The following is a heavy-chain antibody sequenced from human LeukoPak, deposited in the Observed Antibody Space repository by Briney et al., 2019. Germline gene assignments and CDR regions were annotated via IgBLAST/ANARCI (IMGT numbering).Heavy chain of an antibody. D-gene: IGHD3-10*01. Sequence: GGSLRLSCAASGFTFSSYDMHWVRQATGKGLEWVSAIGTAGDTYYPGSVKGRFTITRENAKNSLYLQMNSPRAGDTAVYYCAREHPGNWFDPWGQGTLVTVSS. CDR2: IGTAGDT. CDR1: GFTFSSYD. J-gene: IGHJ5*02. CDR3: AREHPGNWFDP. V-gene: IGHV3-13*01.